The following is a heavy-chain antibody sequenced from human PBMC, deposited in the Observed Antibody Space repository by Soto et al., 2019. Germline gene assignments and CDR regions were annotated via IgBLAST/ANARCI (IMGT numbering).Heavy chain of an antibody. J-gene: IGHJ4*02. Sequence: DVQLLESGGDLVQPGGSLRLSCAASGFIFSNYAMSWVRQAPGKGLEWVSLIRGSGGPPNDAASVKGRVTVSRDNSKNILLLQMNSLRAEDTAVYYCVKDFRVGYDWTHDWGQGTLVTVSS. V-gene: IGHV3-23*01. CDR3: VKDFRVGYDWTHD. CDR2: IRGSGGPP. D-gene: IGHD5-12*01. CDR1: GFIFSNYA.